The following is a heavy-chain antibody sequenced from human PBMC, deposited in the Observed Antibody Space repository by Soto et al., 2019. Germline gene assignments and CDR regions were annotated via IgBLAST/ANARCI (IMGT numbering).Heavy chain of an antibody. D-gene: IGHD1-1*01. Sequence: PGESLKIPCKDSGYSFSRNWIAWVRQMPGKGLEWMGVIFSGDSDTRFSPSFQGQVTISVDKSINTAYLQWSSLKASDTAMYYCARHYNGFDYWGQGTLVTVSS. CDR3: ARHYNGFDY. CDR2: IFSGDSDT. V-gene: IGHV5-51*01. J-gene: IGHJ4*02. CDR1: GYSFSRNW.